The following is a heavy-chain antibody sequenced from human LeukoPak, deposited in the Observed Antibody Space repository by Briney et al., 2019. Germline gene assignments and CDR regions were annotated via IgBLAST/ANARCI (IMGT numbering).Heavy chain of an antibody. CDR3: AKVYSSGWYVR. CDR2: IKQDGSET. Sequence: GGSLRLSCADSGFTLSRYWMSWVRQAPGKGLEWVANIKQDGSETHYVDSVKGRFTISRDNAKNTLYLQMNSLRAEDTAVYYCAKVYSSGWYVRWGQGTLVTVSS. J-gene: IGHJ4*02. V-gene: IGHV3-7*05. D-gene: IGHD6-19*01. CDR1: GFTLSRYW.